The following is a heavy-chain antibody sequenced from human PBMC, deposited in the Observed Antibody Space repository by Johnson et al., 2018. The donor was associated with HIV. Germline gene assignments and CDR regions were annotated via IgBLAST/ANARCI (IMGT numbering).Heavy chain of an antibody. CDR3: ARGGSDVFDM. CDR1: GFTFSSYA. CDR2: ISYDGSNK. Sequence: QMQLVESGGGVVQPGRSLRLSCAASGFTFSSYAMHWVRQAPGKGLEWVAVISYDGSNKYYADSVKGRFTISRDNAKNSRYLQMNSLRADDTAVYYCARGGSDVFDMCGRGTMVTVSS. V-gene: IGHV3-30-3*01. J-gene: IGHJ3*02. D-gene: IGHD3-16*01.